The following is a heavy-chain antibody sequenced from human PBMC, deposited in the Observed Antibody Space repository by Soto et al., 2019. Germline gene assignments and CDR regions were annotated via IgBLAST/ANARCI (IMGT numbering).Heavy chain of an antibody. CDR2: IYYSGHT. CDR3: ARYFLRGRFFDS. Sequence: QLQLQESGPGLVKPSETLSLTCSVSDGSFSSSYYWGWLRQAPGKGLEWLGNIYYSGHTYYNPSLKIRFAMSVDTSKNQFSLTLTSVTAADTAVYYCARYFLRGRFFDSWGQGTLVTVSS. D-gene: IGHD3-10*01. J-gene: IGHJ4*02. CDR1: DGSFSSSYY. V-gene: IGHV4-39*01.